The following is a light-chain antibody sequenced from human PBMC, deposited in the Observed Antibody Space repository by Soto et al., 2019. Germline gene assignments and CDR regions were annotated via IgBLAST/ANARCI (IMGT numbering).Light chain of an antibody. J-gene: IGLJ1*01. CDR2: DNN. CDR3: GTWDSSLSAYV. V-gene: IGLV1-51*01. Sequence: QSVLTQPPSVSAAPGQTVTISCSGSSSNTGNNFVSWYQQLPGTAPKLLIYDNNKRPSGIPDRFSGSKSGTSATLGITGLQTGDEADYFCGTWDSSLSAYVFGTGTKLTVL. CDR1: SSNTGNNF.